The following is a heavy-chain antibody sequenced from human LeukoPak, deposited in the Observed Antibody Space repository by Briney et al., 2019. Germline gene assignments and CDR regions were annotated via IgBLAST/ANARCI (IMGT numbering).Heavy chain of an antibody. CDR2: ISGSGGST. J-gene: IGHJ4*02. V-gene: IGHV3-23*01. CDR1: GFTFSSYA. Sequence: PGGSLRLSCAASGFTFSSYAMSWVRQAPGKGLEWVSAISGSGGSTYYADSVKGRFTISRDNSKNTLYLQMNSLRAEDTAVYYCARSPSSVVITTDYFDYWGQGTLVTVSS. D-gene: IGHD3-22*01. CDR3: ARSPSSVVITTDYFDY.